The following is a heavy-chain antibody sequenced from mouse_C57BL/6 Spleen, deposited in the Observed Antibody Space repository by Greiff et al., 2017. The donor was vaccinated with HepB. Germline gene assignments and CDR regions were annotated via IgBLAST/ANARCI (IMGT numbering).Heavy chain of an antibody. V-gene: IGHV1-61*01. J-gene: IGHJ2*01. D-gene: IGHD1-1*01. Sequence: QVQLKQPGAELVRPGSSVKLSCKASGYTFTSYWMDWVKQRPGQGLEWIGNIYPSDSETHYNQKFKDKATLTVDKSSSTAYMQLSSLTSEDSAVYDCARCTTVVATRYFDYWGQGTTLTVSS. CDR3: ARCTTVVATRYFDY. CDR2: IYPSDSET. CDR1: GYTFTSYW.